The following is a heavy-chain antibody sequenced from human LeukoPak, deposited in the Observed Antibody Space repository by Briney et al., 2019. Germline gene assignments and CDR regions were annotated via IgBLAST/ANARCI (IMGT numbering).Heavy chain of an antibody. Sequence: PGGSLRLSCAASGFTFSDYCMRWIRQAPGKGLEWVSYISSSGSTIYYADSVKGRFTISRDNAKNSLYLQMNSLRAEDTAVYYCARDRSNGDYAFDYWGQGALVTVSS. V-gene: IGHV3-11*04. CDR3: ARDRSNGDYAFDY. J-gene: IGHJ4*02. D-gene: IGHD4-17*01. CDR1: GFTFSDYC. CDR2: ISSSGSTI.